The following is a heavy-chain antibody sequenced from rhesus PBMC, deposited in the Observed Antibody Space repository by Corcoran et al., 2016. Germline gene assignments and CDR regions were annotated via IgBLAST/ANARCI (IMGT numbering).Heavy chain of an antibody. V-gene: IGHV4-80*01. D-gene: IGHD6S26*01. CDR2: INVNNGNT. CDR1: GGSFSSTW. J-gene: IGHJ4*01. Sequence: QVQLQESGPGLVKPSETLSLTCAVYGGSFSSTWWSWLRQPPGKGLEWIGEINVNNGNTNYNPSLKSRVTISKDASTTQFSLKLTSVTAADTAVYYCGRSAAGLDYWGQGVLVTVSS. CDR3: GRSAAGLDY.